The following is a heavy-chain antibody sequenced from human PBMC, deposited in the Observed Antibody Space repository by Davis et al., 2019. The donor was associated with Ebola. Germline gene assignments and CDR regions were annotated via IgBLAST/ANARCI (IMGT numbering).Heavy chain of an antibody. CDR2: ISPSGGTT. J-gene: IGHJ4*02. CDR3: AKHRSGWIDY. D-gene: IGHD6-19*01. Sequence: GESLKISCAASGFTFSSYGMSWVRQAPGKGLEWVSAISPSGGTTYYADSVKGRFTIPRDNSKNTLYLQMNSLRAEDTAVYYCAKHRSGWIDYWGQGTLVTVSS. CDR1: GFTFSSYG. V-gene: IGHV3-23*01.